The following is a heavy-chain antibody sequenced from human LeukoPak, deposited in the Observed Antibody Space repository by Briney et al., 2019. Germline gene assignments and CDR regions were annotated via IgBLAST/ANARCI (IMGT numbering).Heavy chain of an antibody. J-gene: IGHJ4*02. CDR2: MSDSGGRT. V-gene: IGHV3-23*01. D-gene: IGHD3-22*01. CDR1: GITLSNYG. Sequence: GGSLRVSCAVSGITLSNYGMSWVRQAPGKGLERVAGMSDSGGRTNYADSVKGRFTISRDNPTNTLYLQMNSLRAEDTAVYFCAKRGVVIRVILVGFHKEAYYFDSWGQGALVTVSS. CDR3: AKRGVVIRVILVGFHKEAYYFDS.